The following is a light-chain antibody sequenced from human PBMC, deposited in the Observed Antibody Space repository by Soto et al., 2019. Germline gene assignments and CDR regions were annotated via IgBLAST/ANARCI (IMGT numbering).Light chain of an antibody. CDR1: ISNIGSNY. V-gene: IGLV1-47*01. Sequence: QSVLTQPPSASGTPGQRVTISCSGTISNIGSNYVSWYHQLPGTAPKLLIYRNNQRPSGVPDRFSGSKSGTSASLAISGLRSEDEADYHCASWDDSLRVWLFGGGTKLTVL. CDR2: RNN. CDR3: ASWDDSLRVWL. J-gene: IGLJ2*01.